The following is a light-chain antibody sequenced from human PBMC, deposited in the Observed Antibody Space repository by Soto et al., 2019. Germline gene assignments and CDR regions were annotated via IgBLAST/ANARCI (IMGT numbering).Light chain of an antibody. V-gene: IGKV3-15*01. Sequence: VMTQSPPTLYVSPGERATLSCRASQSISRNLAWFQQKPGQAPSLLIFGASTRAAGIPARFSGSGSGTEFSLTISGLQSEDFAVYFCHQYENWPKTFGQGTKVDIK. CDR1: QSISRN. J-gene: IGKJ1*01. CDR3: HQYENWPKT. CDR2: GAS.